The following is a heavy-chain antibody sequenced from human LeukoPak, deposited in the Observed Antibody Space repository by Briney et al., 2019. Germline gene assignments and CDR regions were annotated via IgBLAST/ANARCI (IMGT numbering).Heavy chain of an antibody. J-gene: IGHJ3*02. CDR1: GGTFSSYG. CDR2: IIPIFGTA. CDR3: ARDLSGIAAAGNDAFDI. D-gene: IGHD6-13*01. V-gene: IGHV1-69*01. Sequence: SVKVSCKASGGTFSSYGMSWVRQAPGQGLEWMGGIIPIFGTANYAQKFQGRVTITADESTSTAYMELSSLRSEDTAVYYCARDLSGIAAAGNDAFDIWGQGTMVTVSS.